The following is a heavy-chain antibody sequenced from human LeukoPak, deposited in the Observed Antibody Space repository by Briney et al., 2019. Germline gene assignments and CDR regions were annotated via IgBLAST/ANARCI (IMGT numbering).Heavy chain of an antibody. J-gene: IGHJ3*02. Sequence: GGSLRLSCAASGFTFSSYWMHWVRQAPGKGLVWVSPINSDGSRTRYVDFVKGRFTISRDNAKNTLYLQMNSLRAEDTAVYYCVRGSRSSLDIWGQGTMVTVSS. CDR1: GFTFSSYW. V-gene: IGHV3-74*01. CDR2: INSDGSRT. CDR3: VRGSRSSLDI.